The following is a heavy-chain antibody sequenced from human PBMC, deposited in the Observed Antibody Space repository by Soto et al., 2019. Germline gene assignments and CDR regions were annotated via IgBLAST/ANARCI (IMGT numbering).Heavy chain of an antibody. Sequence: GGSLRLSCAASGFTFSNAWMNWVRQAPGKGLEWVGRIKSKIDGGTRDYAAPVRGRFTISRDDSKNTLHLQMNSLKIEDTGVYYCIGGDYDVRSGYYYFDYWGQGIVVTVSS. J-gene: IGHJ4*02. V-gene: IGHV3-15*07. CDR1: GFTFSNAW. CDR2: IKSKIDGGTR. CDR3: IGGDYDVRSGYYYFDY. D-gene: IGHD3-3*01.